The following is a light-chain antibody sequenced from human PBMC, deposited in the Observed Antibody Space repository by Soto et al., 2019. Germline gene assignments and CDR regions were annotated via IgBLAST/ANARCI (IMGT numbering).Light chain of an antibody. V-gene: IGLV2-8*01. Sequence: QSVLTQPPSASGSPGQSVTISCTGTRSDVGSYNYVSWYQQRPGKAPKLIIYEVHKRPSGVPDRFSGSKSGNTASLTVSGLQAEDEADYYCSSYAGSNNFVALGSGTKHTVL. J-gene: IGLJ1*01. CDR3: SSYAGSNNFVA. CDR2: EVH. CDR1: RSDVGSYNY.